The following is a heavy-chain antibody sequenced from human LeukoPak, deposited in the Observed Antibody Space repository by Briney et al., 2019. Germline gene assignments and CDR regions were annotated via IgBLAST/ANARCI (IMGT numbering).Heavy chain of an antibody. Sequence: PGGSLRLSCAASGFTFNTYTMNWVRQAPGKGLEWVSAISGRGDGTYYADFVKGRFTISRDNSKNTLFLQMNSLRVEDTATYYCAKGTERCREVSSFDSWGRGTLVAVSS. CDR3: AKGTERCREVSSFDS. J-gene: IGHJ4*02. D-gene: IGHD3-10*01. V-gene: IGHV3-23*01. CDR2: ISGRGDGT. CDR1: GFTFNTYT.